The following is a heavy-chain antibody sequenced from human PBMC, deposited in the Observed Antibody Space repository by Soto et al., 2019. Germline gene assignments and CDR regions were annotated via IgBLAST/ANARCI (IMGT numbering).Heavy chain of an antibody. CDR2: ISGSGGST. Sequence: EVQLLESGGGLVQPGGSLRLSCAASGFTFSSYAMSWVRQAPGKGLEWVSAISGSGGSTYYADSVKGRFTISRDNSKNTLYLQMNSLRAEDTAVYYCAGWSYYDSSGYAGYWGQGTLVTVSS. CDR3: AGWSYYDSSGYAGY. J-gene: IGHJ4*02. CDR1: GFTFSSYA. D-gene: IGHD3-22*01. V-gene: IGHV3-23*01.